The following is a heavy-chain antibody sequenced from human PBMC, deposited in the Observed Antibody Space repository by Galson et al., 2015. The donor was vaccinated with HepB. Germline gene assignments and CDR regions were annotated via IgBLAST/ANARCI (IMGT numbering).Heavy chain of an antibody. CDR2: IDWDDDK. V-gene: IGHV2-70*11. CDR1: GFSLTTSGMC. D-gene: IGHD3-16*01. Sequence: PALVKPTQPLTLTCSFSGFSLTTSGMCVTWLRQSPGQALEWLARIDWDDDKYYSTSLKTRLTISKDTSRNQVVLTMTNMDPVDTATYYCVGRHYYYDLGVWGQGATVTVSS. J-gene: IGHJ6*02. CDR3: VGRHYYYDLGV.